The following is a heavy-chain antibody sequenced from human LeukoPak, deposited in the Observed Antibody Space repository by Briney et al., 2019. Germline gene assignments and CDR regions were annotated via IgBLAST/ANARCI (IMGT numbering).Heavy chain of an antibody. J-gene: IGHJ4*02. Sequence: GGSLRLSCAASGFTFSRNWMSWVRQAPGKGLEWVANIKQDGSEQYYVDSVKGRFTISRDNAKNSLYLQVNSLRAEDTAVYYCAREAKLMTTVYYFDYWGQGTLVTVSS. CDR1: GFTFSRNW. CDR3: AREAKLMTTVYYFDY. V-gene: IGHV3-7*04. CDR2: IKQDGSEQ. D-gene: IGHD4-11*01.